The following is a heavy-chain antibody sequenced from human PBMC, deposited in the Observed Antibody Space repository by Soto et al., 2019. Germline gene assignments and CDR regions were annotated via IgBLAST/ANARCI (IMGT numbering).Heavy chain of an antibody. D-gene: IGHD6-13*01. CDR1: GYTFTSYG. J-gene: IGHJ1*01. V-gene: IGHV1-18*01. Sequence: QVQLVQSGAEVKKPGAAVKVSCKASGYTFTSYGISWVRQAPGQGLQWMGWISAYNGNTNYAQKLQGRVTMTTDTSTSTAYMELRSLRSDDTAVYYCARADCQQLVLWCGNFQHWGQGTLVTVSS. CDR3: ARADCQQLVLWCGNFQH. CDR2: ISAYNGNT.